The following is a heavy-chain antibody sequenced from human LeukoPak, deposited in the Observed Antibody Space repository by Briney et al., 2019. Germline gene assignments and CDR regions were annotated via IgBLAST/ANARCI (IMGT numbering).Heavy chain of an antibody. Sequence: ASVKVSCKASGYTFTGYYMHWVRQAPGQGLEWMGWINPNSGGTNYAQKFQGRVTMTRDTSISTAYKELSRLRSDDTAVCYCARALVGATDWFDPWGQGTLVTVSS. J-gene: IGHJ5*02. CDR1: GYTFTGYY. CDR2: INPNSGGT. V-gene: IGHV1-2*02. CDR3: ARALVGATDWFDP. D-gene: IGHD1-26*01.